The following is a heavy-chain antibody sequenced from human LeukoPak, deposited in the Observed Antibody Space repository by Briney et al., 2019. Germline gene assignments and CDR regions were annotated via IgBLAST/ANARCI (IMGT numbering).Heavy chain of an antibody. V-gene: IGHV4-34*01. CDR1: GGSFSGYF. J-gene: IGHJ4*02. CDR3: ARGIVGATRGLFDY. D-gene: IGHD1-26*01. Sequence: SETLSLTCAVYGGSFSGYFWSWIRQPPGKGLEWIGEVNHSGSTNYNPSLESRVTISVDTSKNQFSLKLSSVTAADTAVYYCARGIVGATRGLFDYWDQGTLVTVSS. CDR2: VNHSGST.